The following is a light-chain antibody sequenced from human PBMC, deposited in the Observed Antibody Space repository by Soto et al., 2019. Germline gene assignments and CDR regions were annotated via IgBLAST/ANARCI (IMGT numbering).Light chain of an antibody. CDR2: GAC. CDR3: QQYGDSPMYT. Sequence: EIVLAQAPGALSLSPGERVTLSCRASQSVSSSHLAWYQQKPGQAPRLLIYGACSRATGIPDRFSGSGSGTDFTLTISRLEPEDFAVYFCQQYGDSPMYTFGQGTKLEI. V-gene: IGKV3-20*01. J-gene: IGKJ2*01. CDR1: QSVSSSH.